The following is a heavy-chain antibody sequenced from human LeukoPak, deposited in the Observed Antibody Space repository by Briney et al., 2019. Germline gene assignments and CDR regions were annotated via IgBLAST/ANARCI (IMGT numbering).Heavy chain of an antibody. CDR2: INWNGGST. D-gene: IGHD3-10*01. CDR1: GFTFDDYG. CDR3: ARDGAYYGSGSSWYFDL. Sequence: PGGSLRLSCAASGFTFDDYGMSWVRQAPGKGLEWVSGINWNGGSTGYADSVKGRFTISRDNAKNSLYLQMNSLRAEDTALYYCARDGAYYGSGSSWYFDLWGRGTLVTVSS. J-gene: IGHJ2*01. V-gene: IGHV3-20*04.